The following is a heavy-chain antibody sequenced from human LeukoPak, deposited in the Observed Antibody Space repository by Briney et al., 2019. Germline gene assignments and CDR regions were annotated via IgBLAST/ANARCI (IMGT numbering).Heavy chain of an antibody. J-gene: IGHJ6*02. CDR1: GFTFSSYW. D-gene: IGHD1-14*01. V-gene: IGHV3-7*03. CDR2: IKQDGSEK. CDR3: AKVSGGGLYYDGMDV. Sequence: GGSLRLSCAASGFTFSSYWMSWVRQAPGKGLEWVANIKQDGSEKYYVDSAKGRFTISRDSSKNTLYLQMNSLRAEDTAVYYCAKVSGGGLYYDGMDVWGQGTTVTVSS.